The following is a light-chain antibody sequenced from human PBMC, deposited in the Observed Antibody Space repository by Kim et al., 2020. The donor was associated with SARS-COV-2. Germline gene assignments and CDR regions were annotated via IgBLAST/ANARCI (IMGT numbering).Light chain of an antibody. CDR3: QQYQSYPVT. Sequence: SSGGDRVHMTCRASQDSKNNLVWFQQKPGTAPRSLIYAASSLQSGVPSKFSSSGSGTDFTLTISSLQPEDFATYYCQQYQSYPVTFGQGTRLEIK. J-gene: IGKJ5*01. CDR2: AAS. V-gene: IGKV1-16*02. CDR1: QDSKNN.